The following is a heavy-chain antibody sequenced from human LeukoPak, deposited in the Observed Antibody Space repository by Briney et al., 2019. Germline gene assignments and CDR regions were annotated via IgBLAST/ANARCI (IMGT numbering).Heavy chain of an antibody. Sequence: PGGSLRLSCAASGFTFNTYGMSWVRQAPGKGLECVSSVSASGGNTHYADSVKGRFTISRDNSKNTLYLQMNSLRAEDTAVYYCAKDRGTSWAAAHDYWGQGTLVTVSS. CDR2: VSASGGNT. J-gene: IGHJ4*02. V-gene: IGHV3-23*01. CDR1: GFTFNTYG. CDR3: AKDRGTSWAAAHDY. D-gene: IGHD6-13*01.